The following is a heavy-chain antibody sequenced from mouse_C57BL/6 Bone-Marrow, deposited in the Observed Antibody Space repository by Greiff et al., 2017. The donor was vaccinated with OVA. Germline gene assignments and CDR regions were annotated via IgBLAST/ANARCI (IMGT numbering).Heavy chain of an antibody. J-gene: IGHJ4*01. CDR2: ISYDGSN. V-gene: IGHV3-6*01. CDR3: AGSYDGYLYAMDY. D-gene: IGHD2-3*01. Sequence: ESGPGLVKPSQSLSLTCSVTGYSITSGYYWNWIRQFPGNKLEWMGYISYDGSNNYNPSLKNRISITRDTSKNQFFLKLNSVTTEDTATYYCAGSYDGYLYAMDYWGQGTSVTVSS. CDR1: GYSITSGYY.